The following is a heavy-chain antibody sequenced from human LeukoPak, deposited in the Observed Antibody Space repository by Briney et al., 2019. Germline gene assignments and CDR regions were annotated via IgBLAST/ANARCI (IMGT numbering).Heavy chain of an antibody. J-gene: IGHJ4*02. CDR1: GGSISSYY. D-gene: IGHD4-17*01. CDR3: ATTTIRLGF. Sequence: SETLSLTCTVSGGSISSYYWSWIRQPPGKGLEWIGYIYYSGSTNYNPSLKSRVTISVDTSKNQFSLKLSSVTAADTAVYYCATTTIRLGFWGQGTLVTVSS. V-gene: IGHV4-59*01. CDR2: IYYSGST.